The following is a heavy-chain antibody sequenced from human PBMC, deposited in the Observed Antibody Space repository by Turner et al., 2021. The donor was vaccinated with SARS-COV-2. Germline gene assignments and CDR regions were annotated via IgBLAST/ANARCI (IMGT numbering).Heavy chain of an antibody. V-gene: IGHV3-21*01. D-gene: IGHD3-22*01. CDR1: GFTFSSYS. CDR3: ARARWHYYDSSGYYPDAFDI. Sequence: EVQLVESGGGLLKPGGSLRLSCAASGFTFSSYSMNWVRQAPGKGLEWVSSISSSSSYIYYADSVKGRFTISRDNAKNSLYLQMNSLRAEDTAVYYCARARWHYYDSSGYYPDAFDIWCQGTMVTVSS. CDR2: ISSSSSYI. J-gene: IGHJ3*02.